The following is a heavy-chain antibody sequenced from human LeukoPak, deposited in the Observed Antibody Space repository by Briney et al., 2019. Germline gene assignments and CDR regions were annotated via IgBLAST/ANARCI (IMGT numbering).Heavy chain of an antibody. D-gene: IGHD6-19*01. J-gene: IGHJ3*02. CDR1: GFTFSSYW. V-gene: IGHV3-74*01. Sequence: GGSLRLSCAASGFTFSSYWMHWVRQAPGKGPVWVSRINNDGSGTTYADSVKGRFTISRDDAKNTLYLQMNSLRAEDTALYYCARAGDAFDIWGQGTMVTVSS. CDR3: ARAGDAFDI. CDR2: INNDGSGT.